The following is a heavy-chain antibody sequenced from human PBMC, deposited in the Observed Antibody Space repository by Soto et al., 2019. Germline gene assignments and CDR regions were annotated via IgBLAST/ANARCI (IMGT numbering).Heavy chain of an antibody. D-gene: IGHD6-19*01. CDR3: ARSAVAGRLLDY. Sequence: SQTLSLTCAISGDSVSSDSVSWNWIRQSPSRGLEWLGRTYYGSKWYNDYAVSVKSRININPDTSKNQFSLQLSSVTPEDTAVYFCARSAVAGRLLDYWGQGTPVTVSS. J-gene: IGHJ4*02. CDR2: TYYGSKWYN. CDR1: GDSVSSDSVS. V-gene: IGHV6-1*01.